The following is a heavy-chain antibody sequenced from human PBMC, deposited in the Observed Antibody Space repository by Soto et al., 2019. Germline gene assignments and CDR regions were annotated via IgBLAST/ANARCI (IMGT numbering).Heavy chain of an antibody. CDR2: VNSDGITT. D-gene: IGHD6-25*01. CDR3: TRDDYSSVAYYGMDV. V-gene: IGHV3-74*01. CDR1: GFRFSIYW. J-gene: IGHJ6*02. Sequence: AGGSLRLSCVGTGFRFSIYWMNWVRQAPGKGLVWVSRVNSDGITTTYADSVRGRFTVSRDNANNTLYLEMNNLRAEDTAVYYCTRDDYSSVAYYGMDVWGQGTTVTVSS.